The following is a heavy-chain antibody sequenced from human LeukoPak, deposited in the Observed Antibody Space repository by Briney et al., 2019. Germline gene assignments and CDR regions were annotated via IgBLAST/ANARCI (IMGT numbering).Heavy chain of an antibody. Sequence: GGSLRLSCAASGFTFSSYSMNWAGKAPGRGLGWVAVIWYDGSNKYYADSVKGRFTISRDNSKNTLYLQMNSLRAEDTAVYYCARAIVAGTFLDYWGQGTLVTVSS. CDR3: ARAIVAGTFLDY. CDR1: GFTFSSYS. V-gene: IGHV3-33*08. CDR2: IWYDGSNK. D-gene: IGHD6-19*01. J-gene: IGHJ4*02.